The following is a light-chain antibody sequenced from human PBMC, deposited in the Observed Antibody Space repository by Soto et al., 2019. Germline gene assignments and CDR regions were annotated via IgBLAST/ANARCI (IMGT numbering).Light chain of an antibody. J-gene: IGKJ1*01. CDR1: QSVLYTSNNKNY. CDR3: QQYFRPWT. CDR2: WAS. V-gene: IGKV4-1*01. Sequence: DIVMTQSPDSLAVSLGERATINCKSSQSVLYTSNNKNYLAWYQQKPGQPPKLLIYWASTRESGVPDRFSGSGSGTVFTLTISRLQAEAVAVYYCQQYFRPWTFGQGTKVEIK.